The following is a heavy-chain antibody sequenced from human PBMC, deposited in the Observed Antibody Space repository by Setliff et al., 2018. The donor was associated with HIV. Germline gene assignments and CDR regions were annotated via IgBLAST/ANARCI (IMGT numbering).Heavy chain of an antibody. V-gene: IGHV3-23*01. J-gene: IGHJ4*02. CDR1: GFSFSTYS. D-gene: IGHD3-22*01. CDR3: AKELAASGLGYFDS. CDR2: LSATGVTT. Sequence: PGGSLRLSCVASGFSFSTYSMSWVRQGPGKGLEWVSGLSATGVTTHYADSVKGRFTISRDNSKNTVYLQMNSLRAEDTAEYYCAKELAASGLGYFDSWGRGILVTVSS.